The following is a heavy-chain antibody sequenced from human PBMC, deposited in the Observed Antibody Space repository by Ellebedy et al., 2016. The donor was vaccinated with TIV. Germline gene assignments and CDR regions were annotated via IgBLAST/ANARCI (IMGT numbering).Heavy chain of an antibody. Sequence: GESLKISCAASGFTFSNYWMSWVRQAPGKGLEWVANIKQDGSEQYYVDSVKGRFTISRDNPKSSLFLQMSSLRAEDTAVYYCAREAIPAVDYWGQGTLVTVSS. J-gene: IGHJ4*02. V-gene: IGHV3-7*01. CDR1: GFTFSNYW. CDR2: IKQDGSEQ. CDR3: AREAIPAVDY.